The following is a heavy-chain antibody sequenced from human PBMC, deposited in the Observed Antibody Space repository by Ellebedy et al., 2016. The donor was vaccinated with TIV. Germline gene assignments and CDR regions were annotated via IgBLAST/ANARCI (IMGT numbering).Heavy chain of an antibody. CDR2: IKQDGSEK. V-gene: IGHV3-7*01. D-gene: IGHD4-17*01. Sequence: GESLKISCAASGFTSSSYWMSWVRQAPGKGLEWVANIKQDGSEKYYVDSVKGRFTISRDDATNSLYLQMNSLRAEDTAVYYCARDGSYGDYLSPTHAFESWGQGTVVTVSS. CDR1: GFTSSSYW. CDR3: ARDGSYGDYLSPTHAFES. J-gene: IGHJ3*02.